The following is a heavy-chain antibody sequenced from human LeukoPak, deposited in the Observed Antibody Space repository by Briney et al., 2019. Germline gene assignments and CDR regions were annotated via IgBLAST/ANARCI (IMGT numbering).Heavy chain of an antibody. J-gene: IGHJ4*02. D-gene: IGHD6-19*01. V-gene: IGHV3-21*01. CDR2: ISSSRSYL. CDR1: LFTFSSYS. Sequence: PGGSLRLSRAASLFTFSSYSMNWVRQAPGAGLEWVSSISSSRSYLYYADPVKGRFTISRDNAKNSLSLLMNSARSHDTAESYFSRDSGSGWIDYWGQGTLVTVSS. CDR3: SRDSGSGWIDY.